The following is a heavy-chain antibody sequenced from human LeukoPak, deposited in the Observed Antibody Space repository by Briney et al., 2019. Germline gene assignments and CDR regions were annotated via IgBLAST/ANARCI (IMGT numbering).Heavy chain of an antibody. J-gene: IGHJ4*02. D-gene: IGHD5-18*01. CDR2: IIPILGIA. CDR1: GGTFSSYA. V-gene: IGHV1-69*04. CDR3: ARANTAIQFYY. Sequence: GASVKVSCKASGGTFSSYAISWVRQAPGQGLEWMGRIIPILGIANYAQKFQGRVTITADKSTSTAYMELSSLRSEDTAVYYCARANTAIQFYYWGQGTLVTVSS.